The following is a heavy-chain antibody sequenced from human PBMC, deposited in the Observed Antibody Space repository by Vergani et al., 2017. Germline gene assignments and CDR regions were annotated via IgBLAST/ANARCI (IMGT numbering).Heavy chain of an antibody. CDR3: ARDVYYDYIWGSSHDY. J-gene: IGHJ4*02. V-gene: IGHV3-7*01. CDR1: GFTFISFW. Sequence: EVQLVESGGGLVQPGGSLRLSCAASGFTFISFWISGFRQAPGKGLEWVANIKQDGSEKYYVDSVKGRFTISRDNAKNSLYLQMNSLRAEDTAVYYCARDVYYDYIWGSSHDYWGQGTLVTVSS. D-gene: IGHD3-16*01. CDR2: IKQDGSEK.